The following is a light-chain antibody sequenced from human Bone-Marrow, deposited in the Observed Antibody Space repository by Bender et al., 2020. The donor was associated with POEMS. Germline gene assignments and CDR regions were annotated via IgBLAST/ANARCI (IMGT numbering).Light chain of an antibody. J-gene: IGLJ3*02. CDR3: QSYDNSLGGWV. V-gene: IGLV2-11*01. Sequence: QSALTQPRSVSGSPGQSVSISCTGTSSDVGGYNYVSWYQQHPGKTPKLMVFDVSKRPPGVPDRFSGSKSGNTASLTISGLQADDEADYYCQSYDNSLGGWVFGGGTKLTVL. CDR2: DVS. CDR1: SSDVGGYNY.